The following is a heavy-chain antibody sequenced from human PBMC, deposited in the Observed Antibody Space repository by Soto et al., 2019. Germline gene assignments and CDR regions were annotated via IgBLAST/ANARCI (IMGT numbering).Heavy chain of an antibody. J-gene: IGHJ5*02. CDR3: ARWGWVPAAGTISFWFDP. CDR1: GYTFTSYG. D-gene: IGHD6-13*01. CDR2: ISAYNGNT. V-gene: IGHV1-18*01. Sequence: QVQLVQSGAEVKKPGASVKVSCKASGYTFTSYGISWVRQAPGQGLEWMGWISAYNGNTNYAQKLQGRVTMTTDTTTSTAYMELRSLRSDDTAVYYCARWGWVPAAGTISFWFDPWGQGTLVTVSS.